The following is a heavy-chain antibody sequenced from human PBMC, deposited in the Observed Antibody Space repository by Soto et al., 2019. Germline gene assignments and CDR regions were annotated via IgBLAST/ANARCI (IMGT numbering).Heavy chain of an antibody. CDR1: GGSVSGGSYF. CDR3: ARAGGLGAVAVDY. J-gene: IGHJ4*02. V-gene: IGHV4-61*01. CDR2: FYYSGST. Sequence: SETLSLTCTVSGGSVSGGSYFWSWVRQPPGKGLEWIGYFYYSGSTKYNPSLKSRVTILEDTSKNQFSLKLTSVTAADTAVYYCARAGGLGAVAVDYWGQGTLVTVSS. D-gene: IGHD6-19*01.